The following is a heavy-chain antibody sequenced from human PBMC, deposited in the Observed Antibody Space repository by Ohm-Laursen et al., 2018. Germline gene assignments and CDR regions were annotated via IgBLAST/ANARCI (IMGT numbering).Heavy chain of an antibody. Sequence: SLRLSCTASGFTVSSNYMSWVRQAPGKGLEWVSALSPGGGTNTYYTDSVRGRFTISRDNSKNTLYLQMNSLRAEDTAVYYCARDLEAGYSSSWPTSIFDYWGQGTLVTVSS. CDR2: LSPGGGTNT. J-gene: IGHJ4*02. CDR3: ARDLEAGYSSSWPTSIFDY. D-gene: IGHD6-13*01. CDR1: GFTVSSNY. V-gene: IGHV3-53*01.